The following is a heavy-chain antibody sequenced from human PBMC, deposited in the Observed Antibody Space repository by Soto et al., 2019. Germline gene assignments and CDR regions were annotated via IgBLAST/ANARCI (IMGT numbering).Heavy chain of an antibody. CDR1: GGSVSSGSYY. CDR3: ARDYGFYSNYYYYGMDF. D-gene: IGHD4-4*01. CDR2: IYYSGST. J-gene: IGHJ6*02. V-gene: IGHV4-61*01. Sequence: TSETLSLTCTVSGGSVSSGSYYWSWIRQPPGKGLEWIGYIYYSGSTNYNPSLKSRVTISVDTSKNQFSLKLSSVTAADTAVYYCARDYGFYSNYYYYGMDFWGQGTTVTVSS.